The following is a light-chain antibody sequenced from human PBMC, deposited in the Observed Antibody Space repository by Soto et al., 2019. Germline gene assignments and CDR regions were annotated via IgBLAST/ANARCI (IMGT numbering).Light chain of an antibody. CDR3: QQLNSFPLT. Sequence: DIQLTQSPSFLSASVGDRVTITCRASQGISSYLAWYQQKPGKAPKLLIYGASILQSGVPSRFSGSGSGTEFTLTISSLQPEDFATYYCQQLNSFPLTFGGGTKVEIK. CDR2: GAS. J-gene: IGKJ4*01. CDR1: QGISSY. V-gene: IGKV1-9*01.